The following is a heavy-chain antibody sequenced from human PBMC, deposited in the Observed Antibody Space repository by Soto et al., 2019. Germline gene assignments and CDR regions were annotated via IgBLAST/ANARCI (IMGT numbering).Heavy chain of an antibody. J-gene: IGHJ4*02. CDR3: ARGDYSKYGLDF. D-gene: IGHD4-4*01. CDR2: ISNSGST. Sequence: VQLQESGPGLVKPSQTLSLTSTVSGGSVSSGNYYWSWIRQPPGKGLAWIGHISNSGSTYHNQALRSRLTISVDPSKNQFSLRLSPVTAADTAVYYCARGDYSKYGLDFWGPGTLVTVSS. CDR1: GGSVSSGNYY. V-gene: IGHV4-30-4*01.